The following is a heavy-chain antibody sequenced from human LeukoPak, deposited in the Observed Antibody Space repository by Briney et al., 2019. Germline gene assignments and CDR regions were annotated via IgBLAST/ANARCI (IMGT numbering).Heavy chain of an antibody. V-gene: IGHV4-59*11. CDR3: ARDTSIQCAGGRCTDWFDP. CDR2: MYYRGST. Sequence: SETLSLTCTVSGGSISSHFWSWIRQPPGKGLEWIGYMYYRGSTTYNPSLERRVTIIIDAYKNHVPLMVMSGTAADPAVEYCARDTSIQCAGGRCTDWFDPWGQGTLVTVSS. J-gene: IGHJ5*02. D-gene: IGHD2-8*02. CDR1: GGSISSHF.